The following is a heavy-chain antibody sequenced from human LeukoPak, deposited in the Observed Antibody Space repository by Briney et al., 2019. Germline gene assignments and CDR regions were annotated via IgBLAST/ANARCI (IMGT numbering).Heavy chain of an antibody. CDR2: ISSSSTI. CDR3: AREPVSHSS. Sequence: GGSLRLSCAASGFTFSSYSMNWVRQAPGKGLEWVSYISSSSTIYYADSVEGRFTISRDNAKNSLYLQMNSLRAEDTAVYYCAREPVSHSSWGQGTLVTVSS. J-gene: IGHJ4*02. D-gene: IGHD4-11*01. CDR1: GFTFSSYS. V-gene: IGHV3-48*01.